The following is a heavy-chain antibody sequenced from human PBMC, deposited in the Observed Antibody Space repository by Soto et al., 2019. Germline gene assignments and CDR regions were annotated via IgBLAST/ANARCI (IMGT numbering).Heavy chain of an antibody. CDR2: INHSGST. CDR3: ARNDYGDYDEAFDI. D-gene: IGHD4-17*01. CDR1: GGSFSGYY. J-gene: IGHJ3*02. V-gene: IGHV4-34*01. Sequence: XGTLSLTCAVYGGSFSGYYWSWIRQPPGKGLEWIGEINHSGSTNYNPSLKSRVTISVDTSKNQFSLKLSSVTAADTAVYYCARNDYGDYDEAFDIWGQGTMVTVSS.